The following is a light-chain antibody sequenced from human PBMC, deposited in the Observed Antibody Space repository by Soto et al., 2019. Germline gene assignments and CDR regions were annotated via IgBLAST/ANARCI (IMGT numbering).Light chain of an antibody. CDR2: EAS. J-gene: IGKJ1*01. CDR1: QSISCS. V-gene: IGKV1-5*03. Sequence: DIQMTQSPSTLSASVGDRVTITCRASQSISCSLAWYQQKPGKAPKLLIYEASNLKSGVTSRFSGSGSGTEYTLTISSLQPDDSASYYCQQYNGCWPCGQGTRVEIK. CDR3: QQYNGCWP.